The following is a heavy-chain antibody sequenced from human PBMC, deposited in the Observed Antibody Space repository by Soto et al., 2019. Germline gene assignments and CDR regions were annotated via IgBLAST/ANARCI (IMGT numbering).Heavy chain of an antibody. J-gene: IGHJ6*02. D-gene: IGHD3-10*01. Sequence: ASVKVSCRASGYTFTTYGISWVRQAPGQGLEWLGWINTHNGNTNYAQNLQGRVIMTADTSTSTAYMELRSLRSDDTAIYYCTREGSAPYYYYGMDAWGQGTTVTVSS. V-gene: IGHV1-18*01. CDR3: TREGSAPYYYYGMDA. CDR1: GYTFTTYG. CDR2: INTHNGNT.